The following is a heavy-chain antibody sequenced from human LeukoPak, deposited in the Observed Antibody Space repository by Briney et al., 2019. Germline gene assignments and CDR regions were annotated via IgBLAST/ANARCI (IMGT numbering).Heavy chain of an antibody. J-gene: IGHJ5*02. D-gene: IGHD3-16*02. CDR3: ARWGSNYDYVWGSYRYENWFDP. CDR1: GGSISSSSYY. V-gene: IGHV4-39*01. CDR2: IYYSGST. Sequence: SETLSLTCTVSGGSISSSSYYWGWIRQPPGKGLEWIGSIYYSGSTYYNPSLKSRVTISVDTSKNQFSLKLSSVTAADTAVYYCARWGSNYDYVWGSYRYENWFDPWGQGTLVTVSS.